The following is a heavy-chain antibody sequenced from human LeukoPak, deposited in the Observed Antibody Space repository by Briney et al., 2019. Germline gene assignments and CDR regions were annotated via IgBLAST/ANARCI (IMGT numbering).Heavy chain of an antibody. CDR1: GFTFSSYS. V-gene: IGHV3-21*01. J-gene: IGHJ4*02. CDR2: ISSSSHYI. Sequence: GGSLRLSCTASGFTFSSYSLNWVRQAPGMGLEWVSSISSSSHYIYYADSVKGRFTISRDNAKNSLYLQMNSLRAEDTAVYYCAREVYYDSSGQPDYWGQGTLVTVSS. D-gene: IGHD3-22*01. CDR3: AREVYYDSSGQPDY.